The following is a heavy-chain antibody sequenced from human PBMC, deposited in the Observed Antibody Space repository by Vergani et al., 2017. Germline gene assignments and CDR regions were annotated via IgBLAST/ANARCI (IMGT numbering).Heavy chain of an antibody. Sequence: QVQLQESGPGLVKPSETLSLTCTVSGGPISSYYWSWIRQPPGKGLEWIGYIYYSGSTNYNPSLKSRVTISVDTSKNQFSLKLSSVTAADTAVYYCARDHSGTKTNWFDPWGQGTLVTVSS. V-gene: IGHV4-59*01. CDR2: IYYSGST. CDR1: GGPISSYY. J-gene: IGHJ5*02. D-gene: IGHD3-10*01. CDR3: ARDHSGTKTNWFDP.